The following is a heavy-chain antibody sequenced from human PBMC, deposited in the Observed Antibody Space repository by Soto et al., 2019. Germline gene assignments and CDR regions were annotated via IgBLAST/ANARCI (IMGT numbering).Heavy chain of an antibody. CDR1: GFTFSNAW. D-gene: IGHD5-12*01. V-gene: IGHV3-15*07. CDR2: IKSKTDGGTT. CDR3: TTSWGSGSLINYYYYGMDV. J-gene: IGHJ6*02. Sequence: GGSLRLSCAASGFTFSNAWMNWVRQAPGKGLEWVGRIKSKTDGGTTDYAAPVKGRFTISRDDSKNTLYLQMNSLKTEDTAVYYCTTSWGSGSLINYYYYGMDVWGQGTTVTVSS.